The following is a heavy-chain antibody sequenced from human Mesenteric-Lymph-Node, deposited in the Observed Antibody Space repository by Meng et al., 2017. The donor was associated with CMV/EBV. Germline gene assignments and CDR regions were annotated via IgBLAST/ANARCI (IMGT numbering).Heavy chain of an antibody. CDR1: GGSISSYY. J-gene: IGHJ4*02. V-gene: IGHV4-59*01. CDR3: ARGGNFWDY. CDR2: ISYCGST. Sequence: SETLSLTCTVSGGSISSYYWSWIRQPPGKGLEWIAYISYCGSTNYSPSLKSRVTISVDTSKNQFSLKLTSVTAADTAIYYCARGGNFWDYWGQGTLVTVSS. D-gene: IGHD3-3*01.